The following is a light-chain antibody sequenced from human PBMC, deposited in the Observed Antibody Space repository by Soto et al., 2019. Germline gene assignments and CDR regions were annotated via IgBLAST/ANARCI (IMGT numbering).Light chain of an antibody. CDR1: QSISSY. V-gene: IGKV1-39*01. Sequence: DIQMTQSPSSLSASVGDRVTITCRASQSISSYLHWYQQKPGKAPKLLIYAASSLQSGVPSRFSGSASETDFTLTISSLQPEDFATYYRQRSFSTPLTFGGGTKVEIK. J-gene: IGKJ4*01. CDR2: AAS. CDR3: QRSFSTPLT.